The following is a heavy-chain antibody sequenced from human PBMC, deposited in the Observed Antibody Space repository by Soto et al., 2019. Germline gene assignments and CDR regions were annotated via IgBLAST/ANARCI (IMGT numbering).Heavy chain of an antibody. CDR1: GFTFSDSY. J-gene: IGHJ6*02. CDR3: ARVSWREKYGMDV. Sequence: GGSLRLSCSASGFTFSDSYMSWIRQAPGKGLEWISYITFSGNTVYYADSLKGRFTISRDNAKNSLYLQMNRLRAEDTAVYYCARVSWREKYGMDVWGQGTTVTVSS. CDR2: ITFSGNTV. V-gene: IGHV3-11*01.